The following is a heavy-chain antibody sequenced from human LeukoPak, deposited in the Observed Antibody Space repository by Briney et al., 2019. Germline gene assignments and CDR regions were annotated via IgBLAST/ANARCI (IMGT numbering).Heavy chain of an antibody. CDR1: GGTFSSYA. CDR2: ILPIFGTA. D-gene: IGHD2-21*02. CDR3: ARDPEGGGDSPTDY. Sequence: GASVKVSCKASGGTFSSYAISWGRQAPGHGREWMGGILPIFGTANYAQKVQGRVTITTDESTSTAYMELSSLRSEDTAVYYCARDPEGGGDSPTDYWGQGTLVTVSS. V-gene: IGHV1-69*05. J-gene: IGHJ4*02.